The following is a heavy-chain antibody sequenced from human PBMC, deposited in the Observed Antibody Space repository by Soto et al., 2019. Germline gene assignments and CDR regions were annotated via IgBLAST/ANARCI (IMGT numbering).Heavy chain of an antibody. CDR2: ISGSGGST. J-gene: IGHJ4*02. Sequence: GGSLRLSCAASGFTFSSYAMSWVRQAPGKGLEWVSAISGSGGSTYYADSVKGRFTISRDNSKNTLYLQMNSLRAEDAAVYYCAKMGPVVPAATGFDYWGQGTLVTVSS. CDR3: AKMGPVVPAATGFDY. CDR1: GFTFSSYA. D-gene: IGHD2-2*01. V-gene: IGHV3-23*01.